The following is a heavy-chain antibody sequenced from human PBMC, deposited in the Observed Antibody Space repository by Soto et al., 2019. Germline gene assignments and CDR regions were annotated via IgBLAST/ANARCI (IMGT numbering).Heavy chain of an antibody. CDR3: AKDREGYYYDISGYYYGFDY. CDR2: ISYDGSNK. V-gene: IGHV3-30*18. D-gene: IGHD3-22*01. CDR1: GFSFSTYG. Sequence: QVQLVESGGGVVQPGRSLRLSCAASGFSFSTYGMHWVRQAPGKGLEWVAVISYDGSNKYHTDSVKGRFTISRDNSKNTLYLQMNRLRAEDTAVYYCAKDREGYYYDISGYYYGFDYWGQGTLVTVSS. J-gene: IGHJ4*02.